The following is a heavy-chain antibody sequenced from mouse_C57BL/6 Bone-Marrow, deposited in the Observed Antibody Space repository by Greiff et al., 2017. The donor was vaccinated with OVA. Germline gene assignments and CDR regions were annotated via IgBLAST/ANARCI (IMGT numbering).Heavy chain of an antibody. J-gene: IGHJ1*03. V-gene: IGHV1-69*01. CDR3: ARLAITTVVARYVDV. Sequence: QVQLQQPGAELVMPGASVKLSCKASGYTFTSYWMHWVKQRPGQGLEWIGEIDPSDSYTNYNQKFKGKSTLTVDKSSSTAYMQLSSLTSEDAAVDYCARLAITTVVARYVDVWGTGTTVTVAS. CDR1: GYTFTSYW. CDR2: IDPSDSYT. D-gene: IGHD1-1*01.